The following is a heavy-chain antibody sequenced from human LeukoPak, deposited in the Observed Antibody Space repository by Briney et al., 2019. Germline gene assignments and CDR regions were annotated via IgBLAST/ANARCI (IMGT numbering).Heavy chain of an antibody. V-gene: IGHV1-2*02. CDR2: MNPNSGGT. CDR3: ARVFSYCGGDCYSLGAFDI. CDR1: GYTFTSYD. Sequence: GASVKVSCKASGYTFTSYDINWVRQATGQGLEWMGWMNPNSGGTNYAQKFQGRVTMTRDTSISTAYMELSRLRSDDTAVYYCARVFSYCGGDCYSLGAFDIWGQGTMVTVSS. D-gene: IGHD2-21*02. J-gene: IGHJ3*02.